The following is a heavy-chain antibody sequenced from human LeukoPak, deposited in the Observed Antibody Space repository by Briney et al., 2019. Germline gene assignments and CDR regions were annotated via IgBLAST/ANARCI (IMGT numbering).Heavy chain of an antibody. CDR3: ARVKGKYCSSTSCYGGNWFDP. V-gene: IGHV4-31*03. J-gene: IGHJ5*02. Sequence: SQTLSLTCTVSGGSISSGGCYWSWIRQHPGKGLEWIGYIYYSGSTYYNPSLKSRVTISVDTSKNQFSLKLSSVTAADTAVYYCARVKGKYCSSTSCYGGNWFDPWGQGNLVTVSS. D-gene: IGHD2-2*01. CDR2: IYYSGST. CDR1: GGSISSGGCY.